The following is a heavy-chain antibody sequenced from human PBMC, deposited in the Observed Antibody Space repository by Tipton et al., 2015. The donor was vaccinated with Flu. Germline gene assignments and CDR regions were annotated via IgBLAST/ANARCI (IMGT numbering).Heavy chain of an antibody. CDR3: ARGPLITIFGVVTSHFDY. J-gene: IGHJ4*02. CDR1: GGSISSGGYY. V-gene: IGHV4-31*03. CDR2: IYYSGST. Sequence: TLSLTCTVSGGSISSGGYYWSWIRQHPGKGLEWIGYIYYSGSTYYNPSLKSRVTISVDTSKNQFSLKLSSVTAADTAVYYCARGPLITIFGVVTSHFDYWGQGTLVTVSS. D-gene: IGHD3-3*01.